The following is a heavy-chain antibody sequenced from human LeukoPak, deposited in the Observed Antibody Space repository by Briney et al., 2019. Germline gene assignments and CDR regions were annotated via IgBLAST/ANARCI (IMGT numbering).Heavy chain of an antibody. Sequence: ASVKVSCKASGGTFSSYAISWVRQAPGQGLEWMGGIIPIFGTGNYAQKFQGRVTITADESTSTAYMELSSLRSEDTAVYYCARGSYCSSTSCYFDYWGQGTLVTVSS. J-gene: IGHJ4*02. V-gene: IGHV1-69*01. CDR2: IIPIFGTG. CDR3: ARGSYCSSTSCYFDY. CDR1: GGTFSSYA. D-gene: IGHD2-2*01.